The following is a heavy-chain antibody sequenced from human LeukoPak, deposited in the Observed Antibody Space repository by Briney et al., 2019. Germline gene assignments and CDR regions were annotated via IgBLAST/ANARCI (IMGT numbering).Heavy chain of an antibody. CDR1: GFTFSNYA. J-gene: IGHJ4*02. D-gene: IGHD4-17*01. V-gene: IGHV3-23*01. Sequence: GGSLRLSCAASGFTFSNYAMTWVRQAPGKGLQWFSAISGDAIYTYYLDSVKGRFTTSRDNSKNTLFLQMNSLRADDTAVYYCAKNYGISRPFYDYWGQGIVVTVSS. CDR2: ISGDAIYT. CDR3: AKNYGISRPFYDY.